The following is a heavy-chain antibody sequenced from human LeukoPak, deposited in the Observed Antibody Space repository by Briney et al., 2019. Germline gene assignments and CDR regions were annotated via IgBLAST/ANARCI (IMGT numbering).Heavy chain of an antibody. CDR2: IIGSSGDT. D-gene: IGHD5-12*01. Sequence: PGGSLTLSCAASGITFSNFAMSWVRQAPRPGLEWVSLIIGSSGDTFYADSVKGRFTISRDNSKNRLYLQMNSLRAEDTALYYCAKGAYDYIEMGYFDSWGEGTLVTVSS. CDR3: AKGAYDYIEMGYFDS. CDR1: GITFSNFA. V-gene: IGHV3-23*01. J-gene: IGHJ4*02.